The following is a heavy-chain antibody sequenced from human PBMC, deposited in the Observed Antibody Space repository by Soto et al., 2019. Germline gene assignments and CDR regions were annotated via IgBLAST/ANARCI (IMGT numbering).Heavy chain of an antibody. CDR2: IYYSGST. V-gene: IGHV4-59*01. D-gene: IGHD2-8*01. CDR1: GGSISSYY. CDR3: ARRYAGNFDY. Sequence: QVQLQESGPGLVKPSETLSLTCTVSGGSISSYYWSWIRQPPGKGLEWIGYIYYSGSTNYNPSLRSRITIPVATSKTQFSLKLSSVTAADTALYYCARRYAGNFDYWGQGTLVTVSS. J-gene: IGHJ4*02.